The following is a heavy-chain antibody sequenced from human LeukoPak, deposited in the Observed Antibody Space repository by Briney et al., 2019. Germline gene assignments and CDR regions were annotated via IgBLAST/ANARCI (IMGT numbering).Heavy chain of an antibody. CDR3: ARAGYSSGWYPRD. D-gene: IGHD6-19*01. V-gene: IGHV4-59*01. CDR1: GGSISSYY. J-gene: IGHJ4*02. Sequence: SETLSLTCTVSGGSISSYYWSWIRQPPGKGLEWIGYIYYSGSTNYNPPLKSRVTISVDTSKNQFSLKLSSVTAADTAVYYCARAGYSSGWYPRDWGQGTLVTVSS. CDR2: IYYSGST.